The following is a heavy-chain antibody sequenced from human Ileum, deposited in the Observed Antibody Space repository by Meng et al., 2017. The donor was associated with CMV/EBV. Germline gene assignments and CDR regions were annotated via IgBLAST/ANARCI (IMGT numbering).Heavy chain of an antibody. CDR1: GGSISSGGFY. V-gene: IGHV4-31*03. CDR3: ARTNYGDYNWFDP. CDR2: IYYSGST. J-gene: IGHJ5*02. D-gene: IGHD4-17*01. Sequence: QVQLQESGPGLVKPSQALSLTCTVSGGSISSGGFYWSWIRQHPGKGLEWIGYIYYSGSTYYNPSLRSRVAISIDTSKNQFSLKLTSVTAADTAVYFCARTNYGDYNWFDPWGQGTLVTVSS.